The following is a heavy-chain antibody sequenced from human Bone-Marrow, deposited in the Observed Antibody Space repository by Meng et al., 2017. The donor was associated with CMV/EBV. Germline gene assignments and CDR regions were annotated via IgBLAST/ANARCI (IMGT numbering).Heavy chain of an antibody. D-gene: IGHD4-17*01. V-gene: IGHV3-7*01. CDR1: GFTFSSYW. CDR3: ARDFGTVTNYYGMDV. J-gene: IGHJ6*02. Sequence: GGSLRLSCAASGFTFSSYWMGWVRQAPGKGLEWVANIKQDGSEKYYVDSVKGRFTISRDNAKNSLYLQMNSLRAEDTAVYYCARDFGTVTNYYGMDVWGQGTTVTVSS. CDR2: IKQDGSEK.